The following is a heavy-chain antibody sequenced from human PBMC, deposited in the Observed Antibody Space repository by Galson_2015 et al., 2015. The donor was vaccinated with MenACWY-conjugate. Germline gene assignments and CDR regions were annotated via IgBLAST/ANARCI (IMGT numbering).Heavy chain of an antibody. CDR1: GFTFSSYA. J-gene: IGHJ4*02. CDR2: ISGSGGST. CDR3: AKVPLQTSTVTTYFDY. D-gene: IGHD4-17*01. V-gene: IGHV3-23*01. Sequence: SLRLSCAASGFTFSSYAMSWVRQAPGKGLEWVSAISGSGGSTYYADSVKGRFTISRDNSKNTLYLQMNSLRAEDTAVYYCAKVPLQTSTVTTYFDYWGQGTLVTVSS.